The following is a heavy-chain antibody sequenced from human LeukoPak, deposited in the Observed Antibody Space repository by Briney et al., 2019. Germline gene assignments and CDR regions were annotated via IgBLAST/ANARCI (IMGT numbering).Heavy chain of an antibody. CDR3: ARATYYYDSSGPPDDY. V-gene: IGHV1-18*01. D-gene: IGHD3-22*01. J-gene: IGHJ4*02. CDR2: ISAYNGNT. CDR1: GYTFTSYG. Sequence: GASVKVSCKASGYTFTSYGISWVRQAPGQGLEWMGLISAYNGNTNYAQKLQGRVTMTTDTSTSTAYMELRSLRSDDTAVYYCARATYYYDSSGPPDDYWGQGTLVTVSS.